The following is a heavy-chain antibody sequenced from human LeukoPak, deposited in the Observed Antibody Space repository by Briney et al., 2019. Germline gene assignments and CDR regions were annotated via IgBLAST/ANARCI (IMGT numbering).Heavy chain of an antibody. J-gene: IGHJ4*02. Sequence: GGSLRLSCAASGFTFSSYSMNWVRQAPGKGLEWVSYISSSSSTIYYADSVKGRFTISRDNAKNSLYLQMNSLRAEDTAVYYCARVGSAAGTGPYFDYWGQGTLVTVSS. V-gene: IGHV3-48*01. D-gene: IGHD6-13*01. CDR3: ARVGSAAGTGPYFDY. CDR2: ISSSSSTI. CDR1: GFTFSSYS.